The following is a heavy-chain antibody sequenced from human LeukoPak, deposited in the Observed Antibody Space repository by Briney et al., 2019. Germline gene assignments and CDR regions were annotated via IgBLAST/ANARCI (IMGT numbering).Heavy chain of an antibody. J-gene: IGHJ6*03. CDR2: ISSSSSYI. Sequence: PGGSLRLSCAASGFTFSSYSMNWVRQAPGKGLEWVSSISSSSSYIYYADSVKGRFTISRDNAKSSLYLQMNSLRAEDTAVYYCARGELLRLYYYNMDVWGKGTTVTVSS. CDR1: GFTFSSYS. V-gene: IGHV3-21*01. CDR3: ARGELLRLYYYNMDV. D-gene: IGHD1-26*01.